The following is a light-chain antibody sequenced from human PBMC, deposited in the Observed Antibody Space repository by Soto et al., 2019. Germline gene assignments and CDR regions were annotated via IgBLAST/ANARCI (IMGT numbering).Light chain of an antibody. CDR3: ASYTSSRPYV. CDR1: SSDVGGYFY. V-gene: IGLV2-14*01. Sequence: QSVLTQPASVSGSPGQSITISCIGTSSDVGGYFYVSWYQQHPVKAPKLIIYEVSNRPSGVSNRFSGSKSGNTASLTISGLQAEVEADYYCASYTSSRPYVFGTGTKVTVL. J-gene: IGLJ1*01. CDR2: EVS.